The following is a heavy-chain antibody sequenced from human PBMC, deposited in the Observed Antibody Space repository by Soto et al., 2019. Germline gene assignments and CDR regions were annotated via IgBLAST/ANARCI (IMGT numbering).Heavy chain of an antibody. V-gene: IGHV4-34*01. CDR3: ARVRRITIFGVVPLGMDV. Sequence: PSETLSLTCAVYGGSFSGYYWSWIRQPPGKGLEWIGEINHSGSTNYNPSLKSRVTISVDTSKNQFSLKLSSVTAADTAVYYCARVRRITIFGVVPLGMDVWGQGTTVTVSS. J-gene: IGHJ6*02. CDR2: INHSGST. CDR1: GGSFSGYY. D-gene: IGHD3-3*01.